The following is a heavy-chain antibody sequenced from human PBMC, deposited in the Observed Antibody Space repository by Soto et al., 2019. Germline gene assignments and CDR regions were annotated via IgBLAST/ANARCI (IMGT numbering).Heavy chain of an antibody. J-gene: IGHJ4*02. CDR2: IWYDGSNK. V-gene: IGHV3-33*01. CDR3: ARGDGFLEWLRPVGNIDY. CDR1: GFTFSSYG. D-gene: IGHD3-3*01. Sequence: GGSLRLSCAASGFTFSSYGMHWVRQAPGKGLEWVAVIWYDGSNKYYADSVKGRFTISRDNSKNTLYLQMNSLRAEDTAVYYCARGDGFLEWLRPVGNIDYWGQGTLVTVSS.